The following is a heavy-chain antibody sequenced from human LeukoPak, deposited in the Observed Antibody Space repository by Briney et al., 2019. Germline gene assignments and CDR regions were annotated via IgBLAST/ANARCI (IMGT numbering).Heavy chain of an antibody. D-gene: IGHD6-13*01. CDR2: IHDTTSPK. V-gene: IGHV3-48*01. CDR1: GFTFSSFS. Sequence: PGGSLRLSCAGSGFTFSSFSVTWVRQAPGKGLEWISYIHDTTSPKYYADSVKGRFTVSRDNAKNSLYLQMNSLTAEDTAVYYCGRGGSTGSWFNYWGQGTLVTVSS. CDR3: GRGGSTGSWFNY. J-gene: IGHJ4*02.